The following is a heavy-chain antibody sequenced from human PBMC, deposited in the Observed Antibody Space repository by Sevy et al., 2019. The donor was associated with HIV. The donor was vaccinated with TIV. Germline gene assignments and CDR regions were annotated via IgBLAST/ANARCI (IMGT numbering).Heavy chain of an antibody. CDR1: GGSITSLY. CDR3: AGENAWGRCYS. J-gene: IGHJ4*02. CDR2: IYYNGHI. V-gene: IGHV4-59*08. D-gene: IGHD1-26*01. Sequence: SETLSLTCTVSGGSITSLYWNWIRQPPGKGLEWIANIYYNGHINYNPSLKSRVTLSLDTSKNQFYLRLRSVTAADTAMYYCAGENAWGRCYSWGQGTLVTVSS.